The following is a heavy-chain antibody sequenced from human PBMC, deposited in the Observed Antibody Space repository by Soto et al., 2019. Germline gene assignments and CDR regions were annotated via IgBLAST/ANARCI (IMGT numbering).Heavy chain of an antibody. V-gene: IGHV4-61*01. CDR3: ASGVAWIQLWTVDY. Sequence: PSLTCTVSGGSVSSGSYYWSWIRQPPGKGLEWIGYIYYSGSTNYNPSLKSRVTISVDTSKNQFSLKLSSVTAADTAVYYCASGVAWIQLWTVDYWGQGTLVTVSS. J-gene: IGHJ4*02. CDR1: GGSVSSGSYY. CDR2: IYYSGST. D-gene: IGHD5-18*01.